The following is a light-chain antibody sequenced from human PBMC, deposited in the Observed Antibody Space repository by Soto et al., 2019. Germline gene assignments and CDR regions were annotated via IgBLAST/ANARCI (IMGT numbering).Light chain of an antibody. CDR1: QSISSW. CDR2: DAS. Sequence: DIQMTQSPSTLSASVGDRVTITCRACQSISSWLAWYQQKPGKAPKLLIYDASSLESGVPSRFSGSGSGTEFTLTISSLQPDDFATYYCQQYNSHSTFGQGTKVDIK. J-gene: IGKJ1*01. CDR3: QQYNSHST. V-gene: IGKV1-5*01.